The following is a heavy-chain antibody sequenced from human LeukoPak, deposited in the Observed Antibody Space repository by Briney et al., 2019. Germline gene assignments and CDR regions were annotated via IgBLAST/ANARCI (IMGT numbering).Heavy chain of an antibody. Sequence: GGSLRLSCAASGFIVSSNYMSWVRQAPGKGLEWVSVLYSGGGTYYADSVKGRFTISRDNSKNTLYLQMNSLRAEDTAVYYCAGRHGFSHLDSWGQGTLVTVSS. CDR2: LYSGGGT. V-gene: IGHV3-53*01. CDR1: GFIVSSNY. CDR3: AGRHGFSHLDS. D-gene: IGHD3-10*01. J-gene: IGHJ4*02.